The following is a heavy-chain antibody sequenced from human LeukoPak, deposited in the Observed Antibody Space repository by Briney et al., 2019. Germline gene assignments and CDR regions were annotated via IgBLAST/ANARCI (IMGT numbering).Heavy chain of an antibody. V-gene: IGHV1-69*04. J-gene: IGHJ4*02. CDR1: GGTFSSYA. Sequence: GASVKVSCKASGGTFSSYAISRVRQAPGQGLEWMGRIIPILGIANYAQKFQGRVTITADKSTSTAYMELSSLRSEDTAVYYCARDRSNLYYYDSSGYYFLDYWGQGTLVTVSS. CDR2: IIPILGIA. CDR3: ARDRSNLYYYDSSGYYFLDY. D-gene: IGHD3-22*01.